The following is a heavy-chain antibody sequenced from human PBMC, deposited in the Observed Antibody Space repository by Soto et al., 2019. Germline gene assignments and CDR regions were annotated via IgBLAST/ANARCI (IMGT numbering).Heavy chain of an antibody. Sequence: EVQLLESGGGLVQPGGSLRLSCAASGFTFSSYAMSWVRQAPGKGLEWDSAISGSGGSTYYADSVKGRFTISRDNSKNTLYLQMNSLRAEDTAVYYCAKDPGASSDWHGGLYWGQGTLVTVSS. D-gene: IGHD6-19*01. V-gene: IGHV3-23*01. CDR3: AKDPGASSDWHGGLY. CDR1: GFTFSSYA. J-gene: IGHJ4*02. CDR2: ISGSGGST.